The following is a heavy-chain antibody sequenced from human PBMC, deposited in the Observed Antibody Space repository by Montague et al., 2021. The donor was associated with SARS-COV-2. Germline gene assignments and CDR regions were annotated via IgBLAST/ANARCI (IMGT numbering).Heavy chain of an antibody. CDR1: GGSISSYY. CDR3: ARVVGDYDFWSGQYYYYYYMDV. CDR2: IYYSGSA. V-gene: IGHV4-59*01. D-gene: IGHD3-3*01. Sequence: SETLSLTCTVSGGSISSYYWSWIRQPPGKGLEWIGYIYYSGSANYNPSLKSRVTISVDTSKNQFSLKLSSVTAADTAVHSCARVVGDYDFWSGQYYYYYYMDVWGKGTTVTVSS. J-gene: IGHJ6*03.